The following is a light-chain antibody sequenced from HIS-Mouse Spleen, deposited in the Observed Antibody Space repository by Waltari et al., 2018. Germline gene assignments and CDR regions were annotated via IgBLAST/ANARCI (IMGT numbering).Light chain of an antibody. J-gene: IGLJ3*02. CDR1: SLRSYY. V-gene: IGLV3-19*01. CDR2: GKN. CDR3: NSRDSSGNHLV. Sequence: SSELTQDPAVSVALGQTVRITCQGDSLRSYYASWYQQKPGQAPVLVIYGKNNRPSGNPDRFSGSRSGKTASLTITGAQAEDEADYYCNSRDSSGNHLVFGGGTKLTVL.